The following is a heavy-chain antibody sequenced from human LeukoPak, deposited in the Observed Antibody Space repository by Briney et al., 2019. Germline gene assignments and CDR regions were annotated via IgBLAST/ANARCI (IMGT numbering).Heavy chain of an antibody. V-gene: IGHV4-34*01. CDR1: GGSFSGYY. Sequence: SETLSLTCAVYGGSFSGYYWSWIRQPPGEGLEWIGEINHSGSTNYNPSLKSRVTISVDTSKNQFSLKLSSVTAADTAVYYCARVDYGGKGVFDYWGQGTLVTVSS. CDR2: INHSGST. D-gene: IGHD4-23*01. CDR3: ARVDYGGKGVFDY. J-gene: IGHJ4*02.